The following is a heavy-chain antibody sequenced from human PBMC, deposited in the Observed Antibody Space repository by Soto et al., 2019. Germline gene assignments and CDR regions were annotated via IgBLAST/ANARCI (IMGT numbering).Heavy chain of an antibody. Sequence: QVQLVESGGGVVQPGRSLRLSCAASGFTFSSYAMHWVRQAPGKGLEWVAVISYDGSNKYYADSVKGRFTISRDNSKNTLNLQMNSLRAEDTAVYYCARDSATASGYSSSWYLMVGGLGWFDPWGQGTLVTVSS. V-gene: IGHV3-30-3*01. D-gene: IGHD6-13*01. CDR3: ARDSATASGYSSSWYLMVGGLGWFDP. CDR2: ISYDGSNK. J-gene: IGHJ5*02. CDR1: GFTFSSYA.